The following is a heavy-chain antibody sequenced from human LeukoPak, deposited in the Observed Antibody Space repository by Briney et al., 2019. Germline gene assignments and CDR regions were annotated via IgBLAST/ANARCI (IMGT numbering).Heavy chain of an antibody. CDR1: GFTFSSYG. D-gene: IGHD3-22*01. CDR2: ISYDGSNK. J-gene: IGHJ4*02. Sequence: GGSLRPSCAASGFTFSSYGMHWVRQAPGKGLEWVAVISYDGSNKYYADSVKGRFTISRDNSKNTLYLQMNSLRAEDTAVYYCAKTPRTYDSSGYYYDYWGQGTLVTVSS. CDR3: AKTPRTYDSSGYYYDY. V-gene: IGHV3-30*18.